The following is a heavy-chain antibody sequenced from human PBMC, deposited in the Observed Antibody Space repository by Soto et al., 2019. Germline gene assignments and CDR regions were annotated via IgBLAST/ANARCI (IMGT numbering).Heavy chain of an antibody. J-gene: IGHJ6*02. Sequence: ASVKVSCKASGYTFINYDITWVRQAPGQGLECMGWISGYNGNTNYAQKFQGRVTMTTDTSANIAYMEVRSLRSDDTAVYYCASALAIGHYYGVDVWGQGTTVTVSS. CDR1: GYTFINYD. CDR3: ASALAIGHYYGVDV. V-gene: IGHV1-18*01. CDR2: ISGYNGNT. D-gene: IGHD3-22*01.